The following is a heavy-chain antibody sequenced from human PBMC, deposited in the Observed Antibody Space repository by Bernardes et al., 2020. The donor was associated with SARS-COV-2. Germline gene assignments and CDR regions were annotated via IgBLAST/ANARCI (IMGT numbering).Heavy chain of an antibody. CDR1: GFTSNMYA. D-gene: IGHD2-15*01. V-gene: IGHV3-23*01. CDR2: ISGSGGST. CDR3: AKCVVGYYAVDV. Sequence: GSLRFSCAAPGFTSNMYAMTWVRPAPGKGLEWVSGISGSGGSTYYADSVKGRFTISRDNSKNTLFLQMNSLRAEDTAVYYCAKCVVGYYAVDVWGQGTTVTVSS. J-gene: IGHJ6*02.